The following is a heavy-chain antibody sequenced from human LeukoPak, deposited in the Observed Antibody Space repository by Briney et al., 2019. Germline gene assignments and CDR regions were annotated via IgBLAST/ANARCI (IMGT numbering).Heavy chain of an antibody. CDR3: AKGRGTTVTAAANY. Sequence: GGSLRLSCAASGFTFSNYSISWGRQAAGKGLEWVSTISGTGGTPYYADSVKGRFTISRDNSKNTLFLQFNSLRADDTAVYYCAKGRGTTVTAAANYWGQGTLVTVS. CDR1: GFTFSNYS. J-gene: IGHJ4*02. CDR2: ISGTGGTP. V-gene: IGHV3-23*01. D-gene: IGHD4-17*01.